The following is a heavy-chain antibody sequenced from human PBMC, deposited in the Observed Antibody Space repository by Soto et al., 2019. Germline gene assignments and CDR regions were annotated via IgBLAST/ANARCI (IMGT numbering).Heavy chain of an antibody. J-gene: IGHJ6*03. CDR2: IYSGGST. Sequence: GGSLRLSCAASGFTVSSNYMSWVRQAPGKGLEWVSVIYSGGSTYYADSVKGRFTISRHNSKNTLYLQMNSLRAEDTAVYYCATNAVQDTVVVPAALNYYYYYYMDVWGKGTTVTVSS. CDR1: GFTVSSNY. D-gene: IGHD2-2*01. CDR3: ATNAVQDTVVVPAALNYYYYYYMDV. V-gene: IGHV3-53*04.